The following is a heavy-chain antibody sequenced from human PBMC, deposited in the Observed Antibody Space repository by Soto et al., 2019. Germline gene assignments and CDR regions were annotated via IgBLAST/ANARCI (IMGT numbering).Heavy chain of an antibody. J-gene: IGHJ4*02. V-gene: IGHV4-59*02. Sequence: QVQLQESGPGLVKPSETLSLTCTVSGGSVSSHYWRWIRQPPGKGLEWIGFIYNSGTTNYNPSLKSRATISGDRSKNHFSLKLNSVTAADPAVYYCARGRSGSPYYDYWGQGTLVTVSS. CDR2: IYNSGTT. D-gene: IGHD1-26*01. CDR1: GGSVSSHY. CDR3: ARGRSGSPYYDY.